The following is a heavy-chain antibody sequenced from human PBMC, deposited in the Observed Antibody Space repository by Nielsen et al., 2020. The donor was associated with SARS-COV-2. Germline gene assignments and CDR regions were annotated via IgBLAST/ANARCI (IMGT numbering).Heavy chain of an antibody. CDR3: ARAVHDYGVYPLYYFDY. V-gene: IGHV1-2*06. CDR1: GYTFTGYY. Sequence: ASVKVSCKASGYTFTGYYMHWVRQAPGQGLEWMGRINPNSGGTNYAQKFQGRVTMTRDTSISTAYMELSSLRSEDTAVYYCARAVHDYGVYPLYYFDYWGQGTLVTVSS. D-gene: IGHD4-17*01. CDR2: INPNSGGT. J-gene: IGHJ4*02.